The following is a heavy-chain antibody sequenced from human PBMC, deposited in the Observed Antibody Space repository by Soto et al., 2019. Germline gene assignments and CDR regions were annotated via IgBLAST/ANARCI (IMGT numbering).Heavy chain of an antibody. V-gene: IGHV1-46*01. CDR1: GYTFISYY. CDR2: INPSGGST. D-gene: IGHD3-10*01. Sequence: ASVKVSCKASGYTFISYYMHWVRQAPGQGLEWMGTINPSGGSTSYAQKFQGRVTMTRDTSISTAYMELSSLRSEDTAVYYCAREGVKGGNYYYYMDVWGKGTTVTVSS. CDR3: AREGVKGGNYYYYMDV. J-gene: IGHJ6*03.